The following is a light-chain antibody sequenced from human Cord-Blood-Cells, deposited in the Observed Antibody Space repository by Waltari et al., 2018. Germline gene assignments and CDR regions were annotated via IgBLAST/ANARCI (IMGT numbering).Light chain of an antibody. CDR2: EGS. V-gene: IGLV2-23*01. CDR1: SSDVGRYNL. CDR3: CSYAGSSTVV. Sequence: QSALPQPASVSGSPGQSITISCTGTSSDVGRYNLVSWYQQHPGKAPKPMIYEGSKRPSGFSNRFSGSKSGNTASLTISGLQAEDEADYDCCSYAGSSTVVFGGGTKLTVL. J-gene: IGLJ2*01.